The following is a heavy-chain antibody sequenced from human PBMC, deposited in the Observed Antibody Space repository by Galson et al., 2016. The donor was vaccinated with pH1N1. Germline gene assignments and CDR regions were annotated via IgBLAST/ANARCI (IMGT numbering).Heavy chain of an antibody. J-gene: IGHJ6*02. CDR1: GASVSSGEFC. V-gene: IGHV4-30-4*01. Sequence: TLSLTCSISGASVSSGEFCWSWIRQAPGKGLEWIGYIYNSGNSYYTPSLKSRVSISMDTSKNQFSLNLNAVSAADTALYYCAREQLLGFFYGLDVWGQGTTVIVSS. CDR3: AREQLLGFFYGLDV. D-gene: IGHD1-1*01. CDR2: IYNSGNS.